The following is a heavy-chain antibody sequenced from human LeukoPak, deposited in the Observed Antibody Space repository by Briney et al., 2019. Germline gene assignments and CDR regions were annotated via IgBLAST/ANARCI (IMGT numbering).Heavy chain of an antibody. CDR3: ARDRVLLWFGEPSNYYYYYMDV. D-gene: IGHD3-10*01. J-gene: IGHJ6*03. Sequence: ASVKVSCKASGYTFTGYYMHWVRQAPGQGLEWMGWINPNSGGTNYAQKFQGRVTMTRDTSISTDYMELSRLRSDDTAVYYCARDRVLLWFGEPSNYYYYYMDVWGKGTTVTVSS. CDR2: INPNSGGT. CDR1: GYTFTGYY. V-gene: IGHV1-2*02.